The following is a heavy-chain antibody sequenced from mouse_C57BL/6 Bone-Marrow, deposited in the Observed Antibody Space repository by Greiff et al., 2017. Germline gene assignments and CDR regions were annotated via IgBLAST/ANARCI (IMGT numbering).Heavy chain of an antibody. D-gene: IGHD3-1*01. CDR3: ARDRGVDFDY. J-gene: IGHJ2*01. V-gene: IGHV5-16*01. CDR1: GFTFTDYY. Sequence: EVKLVESEGGLVQPGSSMKLSCTASGFTFTDYYMAWVRQVPEKGLEWVANINHDGSSTYYLDSLKSRFIITWDNAKNILYLQMSSLKSEDTDTYYCARDRGVDFDYWGQGTTLTVSS. CDR2: INHDGSST.